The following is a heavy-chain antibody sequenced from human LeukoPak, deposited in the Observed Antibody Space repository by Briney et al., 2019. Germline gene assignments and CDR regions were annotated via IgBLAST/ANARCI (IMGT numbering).Heavy chain of an antibody. J-gene: IGHJ4*02. Sequence: SQTLSLTCAISGDSVSSKSAAWNWIRQSPSRGLEWLGRTYYRSKWSSGYAESVKSRLTINPDTSKNQFSLKLSSVTAADTAVYYCARGGRGYYYGSGTEYFDYWGQGTLVTVSS. D-gene: IGHD3-10*01. CDR3: ARGGRGYYYGSGTEYFDY. CDR1: GDSVSSKSAA. CDR2: TYYRSKWSS. V-gene: IGHV6-1*01.